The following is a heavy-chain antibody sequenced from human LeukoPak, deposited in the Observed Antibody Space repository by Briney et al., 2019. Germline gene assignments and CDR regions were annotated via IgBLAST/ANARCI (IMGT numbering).Heavy chain of an antibody. J-gene: IGHJ4*02. V-gene: IGHV3-74*01. Sequence: PGGSLRLSCLASGFTFSNYWMHWVRQVPGKGPEGVSSINSSGGRTYYADSVKGRFTISRDNAKNSLYLQMNSLRAEDTAVYYCARDNYYGSGSYYCWGQGTLVTVSS. CDR1: GFTFSNYW. CDR2: INSSGGRT. CDR3: ARDNYYGSGSYYC. D-gene: IGHD3-10*01.